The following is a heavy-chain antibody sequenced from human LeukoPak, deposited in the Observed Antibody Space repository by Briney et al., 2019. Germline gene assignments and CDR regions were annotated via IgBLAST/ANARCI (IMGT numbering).Heavy chain of an antibody. J-gene: IGHJ4*02. CDR3: AKTQGPSIAARHQTRTDY. Sequence: GGSLRLSCAASGFTFNRNAISWVRQAPGKGLEWVSTIGGSGGSTYYADSVKGRFTISRDNSKNTLYLQMNSLRAEDTAVYYCAKTQGPSIAARHQTRTDYWGQGTLVTVSS. D-gene: IGHD6-6*01. CDR2: IGGSGGST. CDR1: GFTFNRNA. V-gene: IGHV3-23*01.